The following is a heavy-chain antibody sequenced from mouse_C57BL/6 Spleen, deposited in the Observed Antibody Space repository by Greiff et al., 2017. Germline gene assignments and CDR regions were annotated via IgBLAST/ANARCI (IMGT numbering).Heavy chain of an antibody. D-gene: IGHD2-1*01. V-gene: IGHV1-63*01. J-gene: IGHJ1*03. CDR2: IYPGGGYT. CDR1: GYTFTNYW. CDR3: ARQGNDWYFDV. Sequence: VQRVESGAELVRPGTSVKMSCKASGYTFTNYWIGWAKQRPGHGLEWIGDIYPGGGYTNYNEKFKGKATLTADKSSSTAYMQFSSLTSEDSAIYYCARQGNDWYFDVWGTGTTVTVSS.